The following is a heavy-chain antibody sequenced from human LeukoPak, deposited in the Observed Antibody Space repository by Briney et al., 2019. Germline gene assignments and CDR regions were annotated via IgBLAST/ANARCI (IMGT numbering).Heavy chain of an antibody. J-gene: IGHJ6*03. CDR3: ARVLRYFDWQKYYYYYYMDV. CDR1: GFTVNSNY. D-gene: IGHD3-9*01. Sequence: PGGSLRLSCAASGFTVNSNYMNWVRQAPGKGLEWVSVIYSGNSTYYADSVKGKFTISRDNSKNTLYLQMNSLRAEDTAVYYCARVLRYFDWQKYYYYYYMDVWGKGTTVTVSS. CDR2: IYSGNST. V-gene: IGHV3-66*01.